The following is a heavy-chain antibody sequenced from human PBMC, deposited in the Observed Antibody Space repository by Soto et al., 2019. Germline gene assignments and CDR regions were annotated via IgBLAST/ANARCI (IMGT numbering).Heavy chain of an antibody. CDR2: VSAYNGDT. Sequence: QPQLVQSGAEVKKPGASVTVSCKASGYTFTSYGISWVRQAPGQGLEWMGWVSAYNGDTNYAQNFQGRVTMTTDTSTSTAYMDLRSLRSDDTATYYCARDRGYCANGVCFRYDYWRQGTLVTVSS. CDR1: GYTFTSYG. D-gene: IGHD2-8*01. CDR3: ARDRGYCANGVCFRYDY. J-gene: IGHJ4*02. V-gene: IGHV1-18*01.